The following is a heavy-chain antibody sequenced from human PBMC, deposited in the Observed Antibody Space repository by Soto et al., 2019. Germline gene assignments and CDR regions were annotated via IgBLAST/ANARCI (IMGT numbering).Heavy chain of an antibody. CDR1: GFTFSSYS. CDR3: ARSYSSRWNWFDP. V-gene: IGHV3-48*01. CDR2: ISSSSSAI. D-gene: IGHD6-13*01. J-gene: IGHJ5*02. Sequence: GGSLRLSCAASGFTFSSYSMNWVRQAPGKGLEWVSYISSSSSAIYYADSVKGRFTISRDNAKNSLYLQMNSLRAEDTAVYYCARSYSSRWNWFDPWGQGTLVTVSS.